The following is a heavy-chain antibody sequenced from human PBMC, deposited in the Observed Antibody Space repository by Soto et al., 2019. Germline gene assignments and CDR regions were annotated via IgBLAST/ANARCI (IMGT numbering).Heavy chain of an antibody. V-gene: IGHV4-30-4*01. CDR2: IYYSGRT. J-gene: IGHJ3*02. D-gene: IGHD5-18*01. Sequence: QTLSLTCTVSGDSIFGGDYYWSWIRQAPGKGLQWVGSIYYSGRTYYNPSLESRIAMTVDTSQNQFSLKLSSVTAADSAVYFCARDVDSTILKPNDAFGIWGQGSMVTVSS. CDR1: GDSIFGGDYY. CDR3: ARDVDSTILKPNDAFGI.